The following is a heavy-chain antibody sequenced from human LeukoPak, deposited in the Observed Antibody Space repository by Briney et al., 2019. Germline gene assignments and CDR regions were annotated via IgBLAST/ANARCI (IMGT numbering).Heavy chain of an antibody. CDR1: GYTLTELS. V-gene: IGHV1-24*01. Sequence: ASVEVSCKVSGYTLTELSMHWVRQAPGKGLEWMGGFDPEDGETIYAQKFQGRVTMTEDTSTDTAYMELSSLRSENTAVYYCATTGYSGYDPLYYFDYWGQGTLVTVSS. D-gene: IGHD5-12*01. CDR2: FDPEDGET. J-gene: IGHJ4*02. CDR3: ATTGYSGYDPLYYFDY.